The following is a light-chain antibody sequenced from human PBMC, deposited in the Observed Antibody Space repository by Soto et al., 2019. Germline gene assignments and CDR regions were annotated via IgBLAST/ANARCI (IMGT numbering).Light chain of an antibody. CDR3: QSYDSGLLAYV. Sequence: QSVLAQPPSVSGAPGQKVTISCTGSSSNIGAGYDLHWYQQLPGTAPKLLLYGNSNLPSGVPDRFSGSKSGTSASLAITGLQAEDEAEYYCQSYDSGLLAYVFGTGTKVTVL. CDR1: SSNIGAGYD. CDR2: GNS. J-gene: IGLJ1*01. V-gene: IGLV1-40*01.